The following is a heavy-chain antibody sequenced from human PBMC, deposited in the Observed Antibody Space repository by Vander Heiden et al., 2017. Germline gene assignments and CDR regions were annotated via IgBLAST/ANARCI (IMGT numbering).Heavy chain of an antibody. D-gene: IGHD5-18*01. CDR3: ARDRIQLWFYWFDP. J-gene: IGHJ5*02. CDR2: ISSSSSYI. Sequence: EVQLVESGGGLVKPGGSLSLSCAASGFTFSSYSMNWVRQAPGKGLEWVSSISSSSSYIYYADSVKGRFTISRDNAKNSLYLQMNSLRAEDTAVYYCARDRIQLWFYWFDPWGQGTLVTVSS. CDR1: GFTFSSYS. V-gene: IGHV3-21*01.